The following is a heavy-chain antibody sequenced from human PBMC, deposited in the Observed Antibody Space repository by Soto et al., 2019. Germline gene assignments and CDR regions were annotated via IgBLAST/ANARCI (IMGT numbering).Heavy chain of an antibody. CDR3: AKTGRIAVAGTHYYYGMDV. Sequence: GGSLRLSCAASGFTFSSYAMSWVRQAPGKGLEWVSAISGSGGSTYYADSVKGRFTISRDNSKNTLYLQMNSLRAEDTAVYYCAKTGRIAVAGTHYYYGMDVWGQGTTVTVSS. V-gene: IGHV3-23*01. CDR1: GFTFSSYA. D-gene: IGHD6-19*01. J-gene: IGHJ6*02. CDR2: ISGSGGST.